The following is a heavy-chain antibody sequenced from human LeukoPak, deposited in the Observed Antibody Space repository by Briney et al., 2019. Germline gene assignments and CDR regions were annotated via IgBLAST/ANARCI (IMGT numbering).Heavy chain of an antibody. V-gene: IGHV3-7*05. Sequence: PGRSLRLSCAASGFTFSSYWMSWVRQAPGKGLEWGANIKQDGSEKYYVDSVKGRFTISRDNAKNSLYLQMNSVRAEDTAVYYCARGRSWIYYFDYWGQGTLVTVSS. J-gene: IGHJ4*02. CDR3: ARGRSWIYYFDY. D-gene: IGHD6-13*01. CDR2: IKQDGSEK. CDR1: GFTFSSYW.